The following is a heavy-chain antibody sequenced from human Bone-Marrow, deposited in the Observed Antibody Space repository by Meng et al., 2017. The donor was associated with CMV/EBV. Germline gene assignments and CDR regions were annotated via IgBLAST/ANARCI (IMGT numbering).Heavy chain of an antibody. CDR3: AKRRDYYDSSGYSY. Sequence: GGSLRLSCVASGFTFSGYEMNWVRQAPGKGLEWVSYISSSGTTIYYADSVKGRFTISRDNAKNSLFLQMNSLRAEDTAVYYCAKRRDYYDSSGYSYWGQGTLVTVSS. D-gene: IGHD3-22*01. J-gene: IGHJ4*02. CDR2: ISSSGTTI. CDR1: GFTFSGYE. V-gene: IGHV3-48*03.